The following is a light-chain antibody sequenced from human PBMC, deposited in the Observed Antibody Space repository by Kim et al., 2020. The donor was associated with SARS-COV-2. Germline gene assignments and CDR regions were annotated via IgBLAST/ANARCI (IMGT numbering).Light chain of an antibody. CDR1: QSISSN. J-gene: IGKJ5*01. V-gene: IGKV3-15*01. CDR3: QQYAYWRA. CDR2: DAS. Sequence: SLSPGERATLSCRASQSISSNLAWYQQKPGQAPRVLIYDASARATGIPPRFSGSGSGTDFTLTISNVQSEDFAVYYCQQYAYWRAFGQGTRLEIK.